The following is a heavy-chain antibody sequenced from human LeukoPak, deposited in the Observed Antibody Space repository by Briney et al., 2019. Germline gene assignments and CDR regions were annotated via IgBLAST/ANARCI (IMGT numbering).Heavy chain of an antibody. CDR3: ARDSTPYSYCSGGSCYPFDP. Sequence: PGGSLRLSCAASGFTFDDYGMSWVRQAPGKGLEWVSGINWNGGSTGYADSVKGRFTISRDNAKNSLYLQMNSLRAEDTALYYCARDSTPYSYCSGGSCYPFDPWGQGTLVTVSS. D-gene: IGHD2-15*01. CDR2: INWNGGST. V-gene: IGHV3-20*04. CDR1: GFTFDDYG. J-gene: IGHJ5*02.